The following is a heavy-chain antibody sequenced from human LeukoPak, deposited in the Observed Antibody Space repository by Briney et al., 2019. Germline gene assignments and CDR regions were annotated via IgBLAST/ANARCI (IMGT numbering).Heavy chain of an antibody. CDR2: ISGSGGST. CDR3: AKDRGVTISGVPDY. V-gene: IGHV3-23*01. CDR1: GCTLSSYA. Sequence: GGYLRLSCAASGCTLSSYAMSWVRQAPGKGLEWVSGISGSGGSTYYADFVKGRFTISRDISKNTLYVQMNSLRAEDTAVYYCAKDRGVTISGVPDYWGQGTLVTVSS. J-gene: IGHJ4*02. D-gene: IGHD3-3*01.